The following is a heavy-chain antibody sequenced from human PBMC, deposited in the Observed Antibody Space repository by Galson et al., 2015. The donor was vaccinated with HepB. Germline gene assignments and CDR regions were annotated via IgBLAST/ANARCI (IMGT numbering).Heavy chain of an antibody. CDR2: IIPIFGTA. CDR1: GGTFSSYA. J-gene: IGHJ2*01. CDR3: ARDRLVSGFVDWYFDL. Sequence: SVKVSCKASGGTFSSYAISWVRQAPGQGLEWMGGIIPIFGTANYAQKFQGRVTITADESTSTAYMELSSLRSEDTAVYYCARDRLVSGFVDWYFDLWGRGTLVTVSS. D-gene: IGHD3-10*01. V-gene: IGHV1-69*13.